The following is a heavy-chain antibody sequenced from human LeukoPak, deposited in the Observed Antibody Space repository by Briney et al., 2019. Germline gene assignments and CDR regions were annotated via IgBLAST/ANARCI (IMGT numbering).Heavy chain of an antibody. CDR1: GFTFSSYG. J-gene: IGHJ3*02. V-gene: IGHV3-33*01. CDR3: ARDRELFDAFDI. Sequence: GGSLRLSCAASGFTFSSYGMHWVRQAPGKGLEWVAVIWYDGSNKYYADSVKGRFTISRDNSKNTLYLQMNSLRAEDTAVYYCARDRELFDAFDIWGQGTMVTVSS. D-gene: IGHD1-7*01. CDR2: IWYDGSNK.